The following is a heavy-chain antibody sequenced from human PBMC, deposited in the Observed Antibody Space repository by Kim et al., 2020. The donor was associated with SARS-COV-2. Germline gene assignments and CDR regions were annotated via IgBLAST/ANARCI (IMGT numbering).Heavy chain of an antibody. CDR2: INPSGGST. CDR3: AREGTRPWYSNPLSYFDY. D-gene: IGHD6-13*01. J-gene: IGHJ4*02. Sequence: ASVKVSCKASGYTFTSYYMHWVRQAPGQGLEWMGIINPSGGSTSYAQKFQGRVTMTRDTSTSTVYMELSSLRSEDTAVYYCAREGTRPWYSNPLSYFDYWGQGTLVTVSS. CDR1: GYTFTSYY. V-gene: IGHV1-46*01.